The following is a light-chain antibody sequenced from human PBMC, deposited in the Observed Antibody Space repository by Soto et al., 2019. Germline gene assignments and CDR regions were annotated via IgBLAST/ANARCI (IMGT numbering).Light chain of an antibody. CDR2: EDN. CDR3: QSFDSTSVV. V-gene: IGLV6-57*04. Sequence: NSMLTQPHSVSESPGKTVTISCTRSGGSIANHYVQWYQQRPGSAPTTVIYEDNQRPSGVPDRFSGSIDSSSNSASLTLSGLKTEDEADYYCQSFDSTSVVFGGGTQLTVL. CDR1: GGSIANHY. J-gene: IGLJ3*02.